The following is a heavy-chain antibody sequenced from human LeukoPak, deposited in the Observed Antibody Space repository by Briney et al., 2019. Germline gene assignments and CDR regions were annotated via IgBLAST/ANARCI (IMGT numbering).Heavy chain of an antibody. CDR2: MNPNSGNT. CDR3: AIPSLTSDAFDI. D-gene: IGHD3-9*01. CDR1: GYTFTSYD. J-gene: IGHJ3*02. Sequence: ASVKVSCKASGYTFTSYDINWVRQATGQGLEWMGWMNPNSGNTGYAQKFQGRVTMTSNTSINTAYMELSSLRSEDTAVYYCAIPSLTSDAFDIWGQGTMVTVSS. V-gene: IGHV1-8*01.